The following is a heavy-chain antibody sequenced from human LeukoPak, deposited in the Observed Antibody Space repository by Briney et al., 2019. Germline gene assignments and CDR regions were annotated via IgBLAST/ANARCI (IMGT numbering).Heavy chain of an antibody. Sequence: SETLSLTCTVSGGSISSYYWSWIRQPAGKGLEWIGRIYTSGSTNYNPSLKSRVTMSVDTYTNQFSLKLSSVTAADTAVYYCARARGYSGYEADYYGMDVWGQGTTVTVSS. CDR1: GGSISSYY. J-gene: IGHJ6*02. CDR2: IYTSGST. D-gene: IGHD5-12*01. CDR3: ARARGYSGYEADYYGMDV. V-gene: IGHV4-4*07.